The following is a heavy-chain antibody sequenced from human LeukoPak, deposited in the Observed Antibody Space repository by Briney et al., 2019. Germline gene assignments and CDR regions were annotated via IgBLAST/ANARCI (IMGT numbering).Heavy chain of an antibody. Sequence: GGSLRLSCAASGFTFSSYAMHWVRQAPGKGLEWVAVISYDGSNKYYADSVKGRFTISRDNSKNTLYLQMNSLRAADTAVYYWGRDGYLKVGGTRGGGGFDYWGQGTLVTVSS. CDR3: GRDGYLKVGGTRGGGGFDY. CDR2: ISYDGSNK. D-gene: IGHD1-1*01. CDR1: GFTFSSYA. J-gene: IGHJ4*02. V-gene: IGHV3-30-3*01.